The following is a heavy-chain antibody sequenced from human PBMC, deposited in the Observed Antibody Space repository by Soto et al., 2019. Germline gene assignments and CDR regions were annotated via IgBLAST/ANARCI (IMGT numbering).Heavy chain of an antibody. J-gene: IGHJ6*02. CDR2: IYHSGST. D-gene: IGHD5-18*01. CDR1: TGSIRSSNW. CDR3: ARGATAMDTNYYYYGMDV. V-gene: IGHV4-4*02. Sequence: SPTPPLTSVPSTGSIRSSNWWSWVCQQPGKGLEWIGEIYHSGSTNYNPSLKSRVTISVDKSKNQFSLKLSSVTAADTAVYYCARGATAMDTNYYYYGMDVWGQGTTVT.